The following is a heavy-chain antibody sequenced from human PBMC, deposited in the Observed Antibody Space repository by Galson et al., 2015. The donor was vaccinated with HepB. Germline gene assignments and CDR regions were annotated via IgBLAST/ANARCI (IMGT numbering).Heavy chain of an antibody. CDR1: GYIFTTYW. D-gene: IGHD1-26*01. J-gene: IGHJ3*02. V-gene: IGHV5-51*01. Sequence: QSGAEVKKPGESLKISCKGSGYIFTTYWIGWVRQMPGKGLEWMGIIYPGDPDTRYSPSFQGQVTISADKCISTAYLQWSSLKASDTAIYYCARHLSGGSTKSAFDIWGRGTMVTVSS. CDR2: IYPGDPDT. CDR3: ARHLSGGSTKSAFDI.